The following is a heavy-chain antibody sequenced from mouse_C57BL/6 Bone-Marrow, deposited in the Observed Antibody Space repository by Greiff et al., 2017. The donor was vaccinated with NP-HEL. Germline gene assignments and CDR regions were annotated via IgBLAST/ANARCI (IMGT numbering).Heavy chain of an antibody. Sequence: VQLQQSGPELVKPGASVKISCKASGYAFSSSWMNWVKLRPGKGLEWIGRIYPGDGDTNYNGKFKGKATLTADKSSSTAYMQLSSLTSEDSAVYFCAIYYGYAMDYWGQGTSVTVSS. CDR1: GYAFSSSW. J-gene: IGHJ4*01. V-gene: IGHV1-82*01. CDR3: AIYYGYAMDY. CDR2: IYPGDGDT. D-gene: IGHD1-1*01.